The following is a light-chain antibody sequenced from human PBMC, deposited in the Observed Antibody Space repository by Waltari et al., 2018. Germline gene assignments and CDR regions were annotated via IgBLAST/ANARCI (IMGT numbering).Light chain of an antibody. CDR3: SSRDSSGNHVM. CDR1: NRRRYY. V-gene: IGLV3-19*01. J-gene: IGLJ3*02. Sequence: SSELTQDAAVSVALGQTVRITCQGVNRRRYYARGYQQKPGRAPVLVISGYNNRPSGIPARFSGSSTGNTASLTIAGAQSDDEADYYCSSRDSSGNHVMFGGGTKLTV. CDR2: GYN.